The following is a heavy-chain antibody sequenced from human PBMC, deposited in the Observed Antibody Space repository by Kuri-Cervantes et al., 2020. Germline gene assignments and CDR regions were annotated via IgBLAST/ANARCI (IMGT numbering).Heavy chain of an antibody. CDR3: ARQTGEGGRRYYSYIDV. CDR1: GGSFSGYY. J-gene: IGHJ6*03. CDR2: INHSGST. D-gene: IGHD7-27*01. V-gene: IGHV4-34*01. Sequence: GSLRLSCAVYGGSFSGYYWSWIRQPPGKGLEWIGEINHSGSTNYNPSLKSRVTISVDTSKNQFSLKLSSVTAADTAVYYCARQTGEGGRRYYSYIDVWGKGTTVTVSS.